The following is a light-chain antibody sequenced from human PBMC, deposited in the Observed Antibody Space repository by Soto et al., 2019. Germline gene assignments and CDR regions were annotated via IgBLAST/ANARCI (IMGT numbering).Light chain of an antibody. CDR1: QGLNSW. CDR2: ITS. V-gene: IGKV1-12*01. J-gene: IGKJ4*01. CDR3: QQGNSFPLT. Sequence: IQMTQSPSSVPASVGDRVTITCRASQGLNSWLAWYQQKPGKAPKVLISITSSLQSGVPSRFSGSGSGTDFTLTITSLQPEDFGTYYCQQGNSFPLTFGGGTKVEIK.